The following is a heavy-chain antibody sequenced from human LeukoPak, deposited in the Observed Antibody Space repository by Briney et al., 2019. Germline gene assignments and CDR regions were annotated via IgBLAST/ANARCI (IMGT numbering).Heavy chain of an antibody. V-gene: IGHV1-69*05. CDR1: GGTFSSYA. Sequence: SVKVSCKASGGTFSSYAISWVRQAPGQGLERMGGIIPIFGTANYAQKFQGRVTITTDESTSTAYMELSSLRSEDTAVYYCASIYCSGGSCLDYWGQGTLVTVSS. D-gene: IGHD2-15*01. J-gene: IGHJ4*02. CDR2: IIPIFGTA. CDR3: ASIYCSGGSCLDY.